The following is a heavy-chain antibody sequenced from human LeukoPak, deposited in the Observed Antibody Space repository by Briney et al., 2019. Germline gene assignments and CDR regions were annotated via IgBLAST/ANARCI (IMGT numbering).Heavy chain of an antibody. Sequence: SQTLSLTCTVSGGSISSGDYYWSWIRQPPGKGLECIGYIYYSGSAYYNPSLKSRVTISVDTSKNQFSLKLSSVTAADTAVYYCARSNTLTGYVYWGQGTLVTVSS. D-gene: IGHD3-9*01. CDR2: IYYSGSA. CDR1: GGSISSGDYY. V-gene: IGHV4-30-4*01. CDR3: ARSNTLTGYVY. J-gene: IGHJ4*02.